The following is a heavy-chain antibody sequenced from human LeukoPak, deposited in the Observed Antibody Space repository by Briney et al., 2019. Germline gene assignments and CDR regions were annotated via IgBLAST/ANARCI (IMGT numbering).Heavy chain of an antibody. CDR2: ISYDGSNK. CDR3: AKVHGDYSYYFDY. J-gene: IGHJ4*02. CDR1: GFTFSTYG. V-gene: IGHV3-30*18. D-gene: IGHD4-17*01. Sequence: GRSLRLSCAASGFTFSTYGMYWVRQAPGKGLEWVAVISYDGSNKYYADSVKGRFTISRDNSKNTLYLQMNSLIAEDTAVYYCAKVHGDYSYYFDYWGQGTLVTVSS.